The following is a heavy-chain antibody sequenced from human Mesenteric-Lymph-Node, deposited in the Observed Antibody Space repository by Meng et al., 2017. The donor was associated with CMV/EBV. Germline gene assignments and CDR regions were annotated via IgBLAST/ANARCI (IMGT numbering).Heavy chain of an antibody. D-gene: IGHD3-10*01. CDR2: IFYSGSA. CDR1: GGSISSSWHY. CDR3: ARDTLTYSYGPGWIDP. Sequence: QRRESGPQLLNPSETLSLKCTVSGGSISSSWHYWGWIRQPPGKGLEWIGSIFYSGSAHYNPALESRVTISIDKSKNEFFLNLGSVTAADTAMYFCARDTLTYSYGPGWIDPWGQGTLVTVSS. V-gene: IGHV4-39*02. J-gene: IGHJ5*02.